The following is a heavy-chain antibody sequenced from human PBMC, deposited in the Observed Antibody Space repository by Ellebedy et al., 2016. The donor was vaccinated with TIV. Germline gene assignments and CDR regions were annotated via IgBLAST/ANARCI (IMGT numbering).Heavy chain of an antibody. Sequence: SETLFLTCTVSGGSISNYYWSWIRQPPGRGLECIGYIYYSGSTNYNPSLKSRVTMSVDTSKNQFSLKLSSVTAADTAVYYCARLSHQIPDWGQGILVTVSS. J-gene: IGHJ4*02. V-gene: IGHV4-59*08. CDR3: ARLSHQIPD. CDR1: GGSISNYY. CDR2: IYYSGST.